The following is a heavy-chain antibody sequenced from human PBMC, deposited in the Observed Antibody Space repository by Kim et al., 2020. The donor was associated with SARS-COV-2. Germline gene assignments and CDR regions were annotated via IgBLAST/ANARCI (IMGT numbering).Heavy chain of an antibody. D-gene: IGHD3-16*01. CDR1: GFTFSSYA. CDR2: IGGGGATT. V-gene: IGHV3-23*01. CDR3: AIRRGTHYFDY. Sequence: GGSLRLSCAGSGFTFSSYALSWVRQPLGKGLEWLAIIGGGGATTYYADSLKGRFTISRDNSKNTVYLQMNSLRAVDTAVYYCAIRRGTHYFDYWGQGALVTVSS. J-gene: IGHJ4*02.